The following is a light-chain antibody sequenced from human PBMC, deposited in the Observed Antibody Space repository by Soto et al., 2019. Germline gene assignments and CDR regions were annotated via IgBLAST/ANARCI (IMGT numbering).Light chain of an antibody. CDR1: QSVSSN. CDR3: QQCNDWPRT. CDR2: AAS. V-gene: IGKV3-15*01. J-gene: IGKJ1*01. Sequence: EIVLTQSPATLSLSPGERATLSCRASQSVSSNLAWYQLKPGQPPRLLIYAASTRATGIPARFSGSGSGTEFTLTITSLQSEDFAVYYCQQCNDWPRTFGQGTKVEIK.